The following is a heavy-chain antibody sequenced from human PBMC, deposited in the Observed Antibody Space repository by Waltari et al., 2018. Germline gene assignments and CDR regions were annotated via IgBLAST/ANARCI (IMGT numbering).Heavy chain of an antibody. V-gene: IGHV3-11*01. D-gene: IGHD3-3*01. CDR1: GLRFGHCW. J-gene: IGHJ4*02. Sequence: QVQLVESGGGLVKPGGTLRLYVAASGLRFGHCWMRWVRQSPVKGLEWIAYLSGSGATTYYAVSVKGRFTISRDNARKSMSLQMNGLRDEDTAVYYCVRGGEYLDFWNGFDLWGQGTLVSVSS. CDR2: LSGSGATT. CDR3: VRGGEYLDFWNGFDL.